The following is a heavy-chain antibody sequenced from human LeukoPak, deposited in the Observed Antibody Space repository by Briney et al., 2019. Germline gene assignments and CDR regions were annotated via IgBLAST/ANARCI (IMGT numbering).Heavy chain of an antibody. V-gene: IGHV3-48*04. Sequence: PGGSLRLSRAASGFTFSSYSMNWVRQAPGKGLEWVSCISISGSTIYYADSVKGRFTISRDNAKNTLFLQMNSLRTDDTAVYYCGREQSAYYVHAFDPWGQGTLVTVSS. J-gene: IGHJ5*02. CDR1: GFTFSSYS. CDR3: GREQSAYYVHAFDP. CDR2: ISISGSTI. D-gene: IGHD3-3*01.